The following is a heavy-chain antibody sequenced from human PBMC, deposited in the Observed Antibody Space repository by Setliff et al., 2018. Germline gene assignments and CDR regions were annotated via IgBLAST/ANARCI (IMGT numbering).Heavy chain of an antibody. D-gene: IGHD3-22*01. CDR1: GGSFSGYY. Sequence: SETLSLTCAVYGGSFSGYYWSWIRQPPGKGLEWIGEINHSGSTNYNPSLKSRVTISVDTSKNQFSLKLSSVTAADTAVYYCARSRGRITMIVVVKSGALDIWGQGTMVT. V-gene: IGHV4-34*01. CDR2: INHSGST. CDR3: ARSRGRITMIVVVKSGALDI. J-gene: IGHJ3*02.